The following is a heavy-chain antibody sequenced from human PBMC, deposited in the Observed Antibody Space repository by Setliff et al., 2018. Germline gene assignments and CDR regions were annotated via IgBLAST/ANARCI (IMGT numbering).Heavy chain of an antibody. D-gene: IGHD6-19*01. Sequence: LRLSCAASGFTFSSYEMNWVRQAPGKGLEWVSYISSSGSTIYYADSVKGRFTISRDNAKNSLYLQMNSLRAEDTAVYYCARGEKWLIPAYFDYWGQGTLVTVSS. CDR1: GFTFSSYE. CDR2: ISSSGSTI. CDR3: ARGEKWLIPAYFDY. V-gene: IGHV3-48*03. J-gene: IGHJ4*02.